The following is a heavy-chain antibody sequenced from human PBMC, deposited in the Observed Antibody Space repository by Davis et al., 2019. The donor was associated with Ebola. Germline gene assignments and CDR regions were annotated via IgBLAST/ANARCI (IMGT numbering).Heavy chain of an antibody. V-gene: IGHV3-13*01. J-gene: IGHJ6*02. D-gene: IGHD5-18*01. Sequence: PGGSLRLSYAASGFTFSNYDMHWVRQATGKGLEWVSAIGTAGDTYYPGSVKGRFTISRENAKNSLYLQMDSLRAEDTAVYYCARDGAPPYSYGYYYYYGMDVWGQGTTVTVSS. CDR1: GFTFSNYD. CDR3: ARDGAPPYSYGYYYYYGMDV. CDR2: IGTAGDT.